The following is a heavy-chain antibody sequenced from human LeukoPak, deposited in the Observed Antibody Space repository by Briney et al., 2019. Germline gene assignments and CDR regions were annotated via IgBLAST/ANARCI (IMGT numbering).Heavy chain of an antibody. D-gene: IGHD6-13*01. CDR3: ASTAAAETLDAFDI. V-gene: IGHV3-48*03. CDR1: GFTFSSYE. CDR2: ISSSGSTI. Sequence: TGGSLRLSCAASGFTFSSYEMNWVRQAPGKGLEWVSYISSSGSTIYYADSVKGRFTISRDNAKNSLYLQMNSLRAEDTAVYYCASTAAAETLDAFDIWGQGTMVTVSS. J-gene: IGHJ3*02.